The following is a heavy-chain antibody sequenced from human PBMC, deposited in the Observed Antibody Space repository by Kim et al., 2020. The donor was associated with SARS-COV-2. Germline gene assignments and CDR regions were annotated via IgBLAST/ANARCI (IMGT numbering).Heavy chain of an antibody. J-gene: IGHJ6*02. D-gene: IGHD3-10*01. CDR1: GFTFSNAW. CDR3: TTSIYYYGSGSYENYYYYYGMDV. Sequence: GGSLRLSCAASGFTFSNAWMSWVRQAPGKGLEWVGRIKSKTDGGTTDYAAPVKGRFTISRDDSKNTLYLQMNSLKTEDTAVYYCTTSIYYYGSGSYENYYYYYGMDVWGQGTTVTVSS. V-gene: IGHV3-15*01. CDR2: IKSKTDGGTT.